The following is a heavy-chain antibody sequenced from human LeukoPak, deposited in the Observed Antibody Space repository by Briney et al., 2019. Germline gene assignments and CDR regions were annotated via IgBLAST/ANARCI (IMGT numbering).Heavy chain of an antibody. J-gene: IGHJ4*02. CDR2: IIPIFGTA. CDR3: ARGVVKWELLACLDY. Sequence: SMKVSCKASGGTFSSYAISWVRQAPGQGLEWMGGIIPIFGTANYAQKFQGRVTITADESTSTAYMELSSLRSEDTAVYYCARGVVKWELLACLDYWGQGTLVTVSS. V-gene: IGHV1-69*01. D-gene: IGHD1-26*01. CDR1: GGTFSSYA.